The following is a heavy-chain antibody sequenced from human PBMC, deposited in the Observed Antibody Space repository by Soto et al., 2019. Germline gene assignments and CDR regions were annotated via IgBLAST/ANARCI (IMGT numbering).Heavy chain of an antibody. CDR1: GGSISNYY. CDR2: IYYSGST. J-gene: IGHJ6*02. V-gene: IGHV4-59*12. CDR3: ARDRKTYYYGSGSPRNYYYGMDV. Sequence: SETLSLTCTVSGGSISNYYWSWIRQPPGKGLEWIGYIYYSGSTNYNPSLKSRVTISVDTSKNQFSLRAEDTAVYYCARDRKTYYYGSGSPRNYYYGMDVWGQGTTVTVSS. D-gene: IGHD3-10*01.